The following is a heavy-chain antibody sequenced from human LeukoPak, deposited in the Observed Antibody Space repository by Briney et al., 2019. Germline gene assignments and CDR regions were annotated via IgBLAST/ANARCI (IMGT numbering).Heavy chain of an antibody. V-gene: IGHV3-33*01. Sequence: GGSLRLSCAASGFTFSSYGMHWVRQAPGKGLEWVAVIWYDGSDKYYTDSVKGRFTISRDNSKNTLYLQMNSLRAEDMAIYYCARAGDAFDIWGQGTMVTVSS. CDR2: IWYDGSDK. CDR1: GFTFSSYG. J-gene: IGHJ3*02. CDR3: ARAGDAFDI.